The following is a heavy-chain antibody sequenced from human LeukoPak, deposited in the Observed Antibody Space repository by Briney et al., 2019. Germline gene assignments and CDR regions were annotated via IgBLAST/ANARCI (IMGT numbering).Heavy chain of an antibody. J-gene: IGHJ1*01. V-gene: IGHV3-23*01. D-gene: IGHD3-22*01. Sequence: GGSLRLSCAASGFTSSSYAMSWVRQAPGKGLEWVSAISGSGGSTYYADSAKGRFTISRNKSKNTLYLQMNSLRAEDTAVYYCAKPQYYDSSGYFFQHWGQGTLVTVSS. CDR1: GFTSSSYA. CDR3: AKPQYYDSSGYFFQH. CDR2: ISGSGGST.